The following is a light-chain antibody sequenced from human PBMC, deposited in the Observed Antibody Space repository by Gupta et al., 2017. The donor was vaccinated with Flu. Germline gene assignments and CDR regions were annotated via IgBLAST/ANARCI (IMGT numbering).Light chain of an antibody. CDR1: KCLRNNNGYNY. V-gene: IGKV2-28*01. CDR3: RQTLETPT. Sequence: AITPGEPAFSSGRSKKCLRNNNGYNYLDWYRQKPGQAQQLLIYLGSNRASGVTDRFSGSGVATEFTLIINRVEAEDVGIYYFRQTLETPTFGQGTKVEIK. J-gene: IGKJ1*01. CDR2: LGS.